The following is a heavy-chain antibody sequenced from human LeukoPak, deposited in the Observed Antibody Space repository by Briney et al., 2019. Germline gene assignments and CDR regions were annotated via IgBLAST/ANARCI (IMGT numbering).Heavy chain of an antibody. J-gene: IGHJ4*02. V-gene: IGHV4-34*01. CDR2: INHSGST. D-gene: IGHD3-22*01. CDR1: GGSFSGYY. CDR3: ARLTYDSGGYPDY. Sequence: SETLSLTCAVYGGSFSGYYWSWIRQPPGKGLEWIGEINHSGSTNYNPSLKSRVTISVDTSKNQFSLKLSSVTAADTAVYYCARLTYDSGGYPDYWGQGTLVTVSS.